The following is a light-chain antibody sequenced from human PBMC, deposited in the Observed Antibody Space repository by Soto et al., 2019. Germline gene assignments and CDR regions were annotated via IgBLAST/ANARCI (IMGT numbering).Light chain of an antibody. CDR3: QQYDSSPPP. V-gene: IGKV3-20*01. J-gene: IGKJ1*01. CDR1: QSVNGNY. Sequence: EIVLTQSPGTLSLSPGERATLSCRASQSVNGNYLAWYQRKPGQAPRLLIYGASNRATDIPYRFSASGSGTDFTLTITRLEPEDFAVYYCQQYDSSPPPFGQGTKVEIK. CDR2: GAS.